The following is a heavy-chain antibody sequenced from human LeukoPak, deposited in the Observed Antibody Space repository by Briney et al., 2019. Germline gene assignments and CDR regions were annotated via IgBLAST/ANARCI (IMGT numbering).Heavy chain of an antibody. V-gene: IGHV4-4*02. Sequence: SETLSLTCAVSGGSINSSNWWSWVRQPPGKGLEWIGEIYHSGSTNYNPSLKSRVTISVDKSKNQFSLKLSSVTAADTAVYYCAARCYDYVWGSPFDYWGQGPLVTVSS. D-gene: IGHD3-16*01. J-gene: IGHJ4*02. CDR2: IYHSGST. CDR1: GGSINSSNW. CDR3: AARCYDYVWGSPFDY.